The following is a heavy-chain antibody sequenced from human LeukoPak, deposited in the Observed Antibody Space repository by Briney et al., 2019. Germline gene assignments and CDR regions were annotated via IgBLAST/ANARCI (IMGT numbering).Heavy chain of an antibody. Sequence: SETLSLTCTVSGGSVSNDNHCWSWIRQPPGKGLEWIGYVNYSGSTKYNPSLKSRVSISADTARSQVSLKLSSVTAADTAVYYCARDRGGFTYGEYYFDYWGQGSLVTVSS. D-gene: IGHD3-10*01. CDR2: VNYSGST. J-gene: IGHJ4*02. CDR1: GGSVSNDNHC. CDR3: ARDRGGFTYGEYYFDY. V-gene: IGHV4-61*01.